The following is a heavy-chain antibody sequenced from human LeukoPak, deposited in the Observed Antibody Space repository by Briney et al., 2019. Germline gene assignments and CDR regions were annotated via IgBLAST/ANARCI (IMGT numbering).Heavy chain of an antibody. CDR3: ATYRQVLLPFES. CDR1: GFTFSDYY. D-gene: IGHD2-8*02. Sequence: GGSLRLSCAASGFTFSDYYMSWIRQAPGKGLEWVSYISSSGSTIYYADSVKGRFTISRDNAKNSLYLQMNSLRAEDTAIYYCATYRQVLLPFESWGQGTLDTVSS. V-gene: IGHV3-11*01. J-gene: IGHJ4*02. CDR2: ISSSGSTI.